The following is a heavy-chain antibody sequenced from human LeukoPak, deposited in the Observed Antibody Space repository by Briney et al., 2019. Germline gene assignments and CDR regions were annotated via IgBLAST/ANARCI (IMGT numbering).Heavy chain of an antibody. CDR3: ARWVWGYCSSTSCYRFDP. D-gene: IGHD2-2*01. CDR1: GYTFTGYY. V-gene: IGHV1-2*02. Sequence: ASVKVSCKASGYTFTGYYMHWVRQAPGQGLEWVGWINPNSGGTNYAQKFQGRVTMTRDTSISTAYMELSRLRSDDTAVYYCARWVWGYCSSTSCYRFDPWGQGTLVTVSS. J-gene: IGHJ5*02. CDR2: INPNSGGT.